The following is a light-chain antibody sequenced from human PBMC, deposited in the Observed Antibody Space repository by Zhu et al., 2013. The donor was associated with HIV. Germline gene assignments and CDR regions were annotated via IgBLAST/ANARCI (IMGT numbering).Light chain of an antibody. V-gene: IGKV3-11*01. CDR3: QQRTNWPPYT. J-gene: IGKJ2*01. Sequence: EIVLTQSPATLSLSPGERATLSCRASQSVSTYLAWYQQKPGQAPRLLIYDASNRATGIPARFSGSGSGTDFTLTISSLEPEDFAVYYCQQRTNWPPYTFGQGTTLEIK. CDR1: QSVSTY. CDR2: DAS.